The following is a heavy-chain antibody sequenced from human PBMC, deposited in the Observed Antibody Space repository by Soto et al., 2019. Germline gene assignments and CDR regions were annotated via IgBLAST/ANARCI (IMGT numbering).Heavy chain of an antibody. J-gene: IGHJ4*02. CDR2: INAGNGNT. D-gene: IGHD2-8*02. V-gene: IGHV1-3*05. Sequence: QVQLVQSGAEEKKPGASVKVSCKASGYTFTSYAIHWVRQAPGQRLEWMGWINAGNGNTKYSQKFQGRVTITRDTSASTAYRGLSSLKSEDTAVYYCARGGWWLFDYWGQGTLVTVSS. CDR1: GYTFTSYA. CDR3: ARGGWWLFDY.